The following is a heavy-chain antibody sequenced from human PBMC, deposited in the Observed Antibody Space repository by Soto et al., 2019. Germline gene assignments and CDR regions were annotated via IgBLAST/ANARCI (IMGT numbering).Heavy chain of an antibody. CDR1: GYSFTSYW. J-gene: IGHJ6*02. Sequence: GESLEISCKGSGYSFTSYWIGWGRQMPGKGLEGMGIIYPGDSDTRYSPSFQGQVTISADKSISTAYLQWSSLKASDTAMYYSARHVKGIAVASTGFIGGMDVWGQGTTVTVSS. V-gene: IGHV5-51*01. CDR2: IYPGDSDT. CDR3: ARHVKGIAVASTGFIGGMDV. D-gene: IGHD6-19*01.